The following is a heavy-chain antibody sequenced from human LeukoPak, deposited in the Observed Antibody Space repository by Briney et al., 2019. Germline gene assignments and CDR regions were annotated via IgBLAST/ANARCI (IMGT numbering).Heavy chain of an antibody. CDR2: IYPGDSDT. J-gene: IGHJ5*02. Sequence: GESLEISCKGSGYRFTSYWIGWVRQMPGKGLEWMGIIYPGDSDTRYSPSFQGQVTISADKSISTAYLQWSSLKASDTAMYYCARARSGYGDYVGWFDPWGQGTLVTVSS. CDR1: GYRFTSYW. CDR3: ARARSGYGDYVGWFDP. D-gene: IGHD4-17*01. V-gene: IGHV5-51*01.